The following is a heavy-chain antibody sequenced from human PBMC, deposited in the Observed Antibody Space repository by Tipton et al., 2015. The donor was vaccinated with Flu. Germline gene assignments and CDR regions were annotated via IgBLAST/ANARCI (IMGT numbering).Heavy chain of an antibody. CDR2: IYDSGST. CDR1: GGSITTYY. Sequence: TLSLTCTVSGGSITTYYWSWIRQSPGKGLQWIGYIYDSGSTNYNPSLKSRVTISVDTSKNQFSLKLTSVTAADTAVYYCARRDYDILTGSRAFDIWGQGTLVTVS. J-gene: IGHJ3*02. V-gene: IGHV4-59*12. D-gene: IGHD3-9*01. CDR3: ARRDYDILTGSRAFDI.